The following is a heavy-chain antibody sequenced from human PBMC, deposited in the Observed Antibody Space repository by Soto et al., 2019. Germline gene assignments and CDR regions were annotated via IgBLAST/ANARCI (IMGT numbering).Heavy chain of an antibody. J-gene: IGHJ6*02. CDR3: ARDLGYYYGSGSLVFRYYYGMDV. D-gene: IGHD3-10*01. CDR2: IYYSGST. V-gene: IGHV4-59*01. Sequence: PSETLCLTCTVSGGSISSYYWSWIRQPPGKGLEWIGYIYYSGSTNYNPSLKSRVTISVDTSKNQFSLKLSSVTAADTAVYYCARDLGYYYGSGSLVFRYYYGMDVWGQGTTVTVSS. CDR1: GGSISSYY.